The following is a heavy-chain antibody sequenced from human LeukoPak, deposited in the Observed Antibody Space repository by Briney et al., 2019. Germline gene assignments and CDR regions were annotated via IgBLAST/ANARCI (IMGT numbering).Heavy chain of an antibody. CDR3: ARETMLAGFASGLGFNY. CDR2: IYYSGST. Sequence: SETLCLTCTVSGGSISSYYWSWIRQPPGKGLEWIGYIYYSGSTNYNPSLKSRVTISVDTSKNQFSLKLSSVTAADTATYFCARETMLAGFASGLGFNYWGQGILVIVSS. V-gene: IGHV4-59*01. D-gene: IGHD6-19*01. CDR1: GGSISSYY. J-gene: IGHJ4*02.